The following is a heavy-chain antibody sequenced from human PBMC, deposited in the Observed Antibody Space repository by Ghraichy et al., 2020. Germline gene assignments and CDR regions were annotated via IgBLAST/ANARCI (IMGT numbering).Heavy chain of an antibody. CDR3: AKRGELAGARGAFDT. CDR2: ISDSADSS. D-gene: IGHD4/OR15-4a*01. J-gene: IGHJ3*02. V-gene: IGHV3-23*01. CDR1: GFTFSSYA. Sequence: GGSLRLSCAASGFTFSSYAMNWVRQAPGKGLEWVSTISDSADSSYFADSVKGRFIISRDNSKNTLYLQLSSLRAEDTAVYYCAKRGELAGARGAFDTWGQGTVVTVSS.